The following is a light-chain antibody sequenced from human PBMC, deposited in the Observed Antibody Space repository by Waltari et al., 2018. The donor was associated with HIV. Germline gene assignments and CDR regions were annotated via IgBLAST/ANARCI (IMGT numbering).Light chain of an antibody. CDR1: SSNTGAGYH. CDR3: QSYDSSLSIV. CDR2: GNS. Sequence: QSLLTQPPSVSGAPGQRVTISCPGTSSNTGAGYHVHWYQQLPGTAPKLLIYGNSNRPSGVPDRFAGSKSGPSASLAITGLQAEDEADYYCQSYDSSLSIVFGTGTKVTVL. J-gene: IGLJ1*01. V-gene: IGLV1-40*01.